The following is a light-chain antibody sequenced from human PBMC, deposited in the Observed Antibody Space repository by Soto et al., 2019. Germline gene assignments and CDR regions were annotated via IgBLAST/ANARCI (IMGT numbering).Light chain of an antibody. V-gene: IGLV3-1*01. CDR2: EDR. CDR3: QAWDTSSTPSG. J-gene: IGLJ1*01. CDR1: KLGDKY. Sequence: SYELTQPPSISVSPGQTASITCSGDKLGDKYTSWYQQKPGQPPVVVIYEDRKRPSGIPERFSGSNSGNTATLTISGTQAMDEADYYCQAWDTSSTPSGFGSGTKVTVL.